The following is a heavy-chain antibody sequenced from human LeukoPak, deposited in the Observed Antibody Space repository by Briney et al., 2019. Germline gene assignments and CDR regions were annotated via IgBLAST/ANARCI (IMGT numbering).Heavy chain of an antibody. CDR1: GFTFNDYA. D-gene: IGHD3-22*01. CDR2: ISGSDRTT. V-gene: IGHV3-23*01. CDR3: AKDGNYLDSSGYLIPFDY. J-gene: IGHJ4*02. Sequence: PGRSLRPSCAASGFTFNDYAMSWVRQAPGKGLEWVSSISGSDRTTYYADSVKGRFTISRDNSKNILYLQMNSLRADDTALYYCAKDGNYLDSSGYLIPFDYWGLGTLVTVSS.